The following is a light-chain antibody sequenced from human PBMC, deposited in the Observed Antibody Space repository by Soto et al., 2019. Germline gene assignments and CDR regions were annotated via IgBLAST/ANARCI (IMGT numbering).Light chain of an antibody. J-gene: IGLJ3*02. CDR1: SSDVGGSNF. Sequence: QSVLTQPPSASGSPGQSVTISCTGTSSDVGGSNFVSWYQQHPGKAPKLMIYEVSKRPSGVPDRFSGSKSGNTASLTVSGLQAEDEADYYCSSYAGISYAGSNTVVFGGGTKLPVL. CDR3: SSYAGISYAGSNTVV. CDR2: EVS. V-gene: IGLV2-8*01.